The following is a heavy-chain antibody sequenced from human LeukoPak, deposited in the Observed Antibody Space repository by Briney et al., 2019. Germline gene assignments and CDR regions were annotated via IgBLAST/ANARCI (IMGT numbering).Heavy chain of an antibody. CDR2: INHSGST. Sequence: SETLSLTCAVYGGSFSGYYWSWIRQPPGKGLEWIGEINHSGSTKYNPSLKSRVTISVDTSKNQFSLKLSSVTAADTAVYYCARVIWEYGSGSYYYYYMDVWGKGTTVTISS. CDR3: ARVIWEYGSGSYYYYYMDV. J-gene: IGHJ6*03. V-gene: IGHV4-34*01. CDR1: GGSFSGYY. D-gene: IGHD3-10*01.